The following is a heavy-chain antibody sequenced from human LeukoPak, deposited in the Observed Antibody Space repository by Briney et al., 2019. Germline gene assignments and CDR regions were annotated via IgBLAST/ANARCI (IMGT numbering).Heavy chain of an antibody. CDR3: ARGYNWNGAAFDI. CDR1: GYTFTYYY. V-gene: IGHV1-2*02. J-gene: IGHJ3*02. Sequence: ASVKVCCQASGYTFTYYYMHWVRQAPGQGLAWMGWINPNSGGTHYAQKVEGRVTMTRDTSISTAYMELSRVISDDTAVYYCARGYNWNGAAFDIWGQGTMVTVSS. D-gene: IGHD1-20*01. CDR2: INPNSGGT.